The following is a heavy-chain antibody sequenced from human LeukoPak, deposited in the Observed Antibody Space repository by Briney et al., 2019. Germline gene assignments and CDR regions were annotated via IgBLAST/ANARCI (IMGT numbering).Heavy chain of an antibody. CDR3: AKNSGYSWQYFFDY. CDR2: ISGGGGPT. J-gene: IGHJ4*02. Sequence: GGSLRLSCAPSGFTVSNYAMSWVRQAPGNGLEWLSAISGGGGPTYYADSVKGRFTISRDNSKNTLYLQMNSLRAEDAAVYFCAKNSGYSWQYFFDYWGQGTLVTVSS. V-gene: IGHV3-23*01. CDR1: GFTVSNYA. D-gene: IGHD6-25*01.